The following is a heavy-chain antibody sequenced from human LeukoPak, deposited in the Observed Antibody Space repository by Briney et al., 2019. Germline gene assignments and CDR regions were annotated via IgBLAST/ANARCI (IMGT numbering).Heavy chain of an antibody. Sequence: GASVKVSCKASGYTFTGYYMHWVRQAPGQGLEWMGWINPNSGGTNYAQKFQGRVTMTRDTSISTAYMELSRLRSDDTAVYYCARAPPDYYDSSDNWSDPWGQGTLVTVSS. J-gene: IGHJ5*02. V-gene: IGHV1-2*02. CDR2: INPNSGGT. D-gene: IGHD3-22*01. CDR1: GYTFTGYY. CDR3: ARAPPDYYDSSDNWSDP.